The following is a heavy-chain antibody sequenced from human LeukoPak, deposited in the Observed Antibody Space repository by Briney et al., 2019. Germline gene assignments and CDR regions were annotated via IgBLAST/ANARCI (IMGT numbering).Heavy chain of an antibody. CDR3: AGRQTFYDFSFDY. Sequence: GGSLRLSCAASGFSVSSDYMSWVRQAPGKGLEWVSVIYRGGNTYYADSVKGRFTISRDHSKNTLYLQMNSLRAEDTAVYYCAGRQTFYDFSFDYWGQGTLVTVSS. CDR2: IYRGGNT. J-gene: IGHJ4*02. V-gene: IGHV3-53*01. D-gene: IGHD3-3*01. CDR1: GFSVSSDY.